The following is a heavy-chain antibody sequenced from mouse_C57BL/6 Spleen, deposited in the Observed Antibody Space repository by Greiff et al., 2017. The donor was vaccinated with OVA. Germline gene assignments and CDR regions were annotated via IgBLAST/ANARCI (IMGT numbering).Heavy chain of an antibody. D-gene: IGHD1-1*01. CDR2: ISYDGSN. V-gene: IGHV3-6*01. CDR3: AREITTVVEDYYAMDY. CDR1: GYSITSGYY. Sequence: DVKLQESGPGLVKPSQSLSLTCSVTGYSITSGYYWNWIRQFPGNKLEWMGYISYDGSNNYNPSLKNRISITRDTSKNQFFLKLNSVTTEDTATYYCAREITTVVEDYYAMDYWGQGTSVTVSS. J-gene: IGHJ4*01.